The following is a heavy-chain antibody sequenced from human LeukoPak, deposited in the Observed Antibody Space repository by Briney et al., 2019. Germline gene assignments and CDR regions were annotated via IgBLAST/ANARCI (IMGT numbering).Heavy chain of an antibody. CDR2: IYYSGST. D-gene: IGHD3-22*01. CDR1: GGSISSYY. J-gene: IGHJ4*02. Sequence: SETLSLTCTVSGGSISSYYWSWIRQPPGKGLEWIGYIYYSGSTNYNPSLKSRVTISVDTSKNQFSLKLSSVTAADTAVYYCARVGYYDSSGYYPARSFDYWGQGTLVTVSS. CDR3: ARVGYYDSSGYYPARSFDY. V-gene: IGHV4-59*12.